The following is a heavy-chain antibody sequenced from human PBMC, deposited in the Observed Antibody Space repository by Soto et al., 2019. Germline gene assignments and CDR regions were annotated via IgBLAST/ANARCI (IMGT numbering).Heavy chain of an antibody. CDR2: TYYRSRWYN. CDR1: GDSVSSNSAA. Sequence: PSQTLSLTCAISGDSVSSNSAAWNWIRQSPSRGLEWLGRTYYRSRWYNDYAVSVKSRITINPDTSKNQFSPHLNSVTPEDTAVYYGAATTSLQWYNMDEWGKWTAVT. CDR3: AATTSLQWYNMDE. D-gene: IGHD1-1*01. J-gene: IGHJ6*04. V-gene: IGHV6-1*01.